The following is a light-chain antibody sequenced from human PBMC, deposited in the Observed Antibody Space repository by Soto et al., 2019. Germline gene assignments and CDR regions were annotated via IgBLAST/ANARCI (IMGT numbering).Light chain of an antibody. Sequence: ILFAQSPAPLSFSPGERATPSCRASQSVSSYLAWYQQKPGQAPRLLIYDASNRATGIPARFSGSGSGTDFTLTISSLEPEDFAVYYCQQRSNWPITFGQGTRLEIK. CDR1: QSVSSY. J-gene: IGKJ5*01. CDR2: DAS. V-gene: IGKV3-11*01. CDR3: QQRSNWPIT.